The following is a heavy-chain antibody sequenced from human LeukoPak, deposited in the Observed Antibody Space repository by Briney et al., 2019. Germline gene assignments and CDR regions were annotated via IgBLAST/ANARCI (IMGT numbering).Heavy chain of an antibody. D-gene: IGHD6-19*01. CDR3: ARLDSSGYYYFDY. Sequence: SETLSLTCTVSGGSISSYYWSWIRQPPGKGLEWIGYIYYSGSTNYNPSLKSRVTISVDTSKNQFSLKLSSVTAADTAVYYCARLDSSGYYYFDYWGQGTLVTVSS. J-gene: IGHJ4*02. CDR2: IYYSGST. CDR1: GGSISSYY. V-gene: IGHV4-59*01.